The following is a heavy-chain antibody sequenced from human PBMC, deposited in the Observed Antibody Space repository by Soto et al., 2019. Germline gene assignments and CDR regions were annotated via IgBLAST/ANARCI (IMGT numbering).Heavy chain of an antibody. Sequence: VHLLESGGGLVQPGGSLRLSCAASGFTFSNAWMSWVRQAPGKGLEWVGRIKSKTDGGTTDYAAPVKGRFTISRDDSKNTLYLQMNSLKTEDTAVYYCTTEIYSSSWTGDYWGQGTLVTVSS. CDR1: GFTFSNAW. V-gene: IGHV3-15*01. J-gene: IGHJ4*02. CDR3: TTEIYSSSWTGDY. D-gene: IGHD6-13*01. CDR2: IKSKTDGGTT.